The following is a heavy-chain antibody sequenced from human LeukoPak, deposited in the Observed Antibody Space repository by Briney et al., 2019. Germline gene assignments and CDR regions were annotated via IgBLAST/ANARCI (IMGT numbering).Heavy chain of an antibody. CDR1: GGSFSGYY. CDR2: INHSGST. D-gene: IGHD4-23*01. J-gene: IGHJ4*02. Sequence: SGTLSLTCAVYGGSFSGYYWSWIRQPPGKGLEWIGEINHSGSTNYNPSLKSRVTISVDTSKNQFSLKLSSVTAADTAVYYCARVLYGGAIDYWGQGTLVTVSS. CDR3: ARVLYGGAIDY. V-gene: IGHV4-34*01.